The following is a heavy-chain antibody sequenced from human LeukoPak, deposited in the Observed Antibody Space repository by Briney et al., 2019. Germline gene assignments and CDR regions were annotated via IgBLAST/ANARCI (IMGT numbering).Heavy chain of an antibody. CDR1: GFTFSSYG. V-gene: IGHV3-33*01. D-gene: IGHD6-13*01. J-gene: IGHJ4*02. CDR2: IWYDGSNK. CDR3: ARDATDSSWYAGSDY. Sequence: GGSLRLSCAASGFTFSSYGMHWVRQAPGKGLEWVAVIWYDGSNKYYADSVKGRFTISRDNSKNTLYLQMNSLRAEDTAVYYCARDATDSSWYAGSDYWGQGTLVTVSS.